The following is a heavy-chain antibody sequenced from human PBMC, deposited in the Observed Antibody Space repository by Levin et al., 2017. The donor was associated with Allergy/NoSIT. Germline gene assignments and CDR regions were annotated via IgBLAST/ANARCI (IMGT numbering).Heavy chain of an antibody. V-gene: IGHV3-7*04. J-gene: IGHJ4*02. D-gene: IGHD6-19*01. CDR1: FFPFLSSF. CDR3: ARLGGSGWSRDY. CDR2: IKQDESEK. Sequence: GGSLRLSFSSSFFPFLSSFLLFFLPSPLKGLECVADIKQDESEKHYVDSVKGRFTISRDNAKNSLYLQMNSLRAEDTAVYYCARLGGSGWSRDYWGQGTLVTVSS.